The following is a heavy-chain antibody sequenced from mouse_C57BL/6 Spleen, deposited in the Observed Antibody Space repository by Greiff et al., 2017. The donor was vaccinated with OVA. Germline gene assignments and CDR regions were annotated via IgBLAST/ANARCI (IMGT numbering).Heavy chain of an antibody. D-gene: IGHD4-1*01. CDR3: AVLTFHFDY. V-gene: IGHV1-26*01. Sequence: EVQLQQSGPELVKPGASVKISCKASGYTFTDYYMNWVKQSHGKSLEWIGDINPNNGGTSYNQKFKGKATLTVDKSSSTAYMELRSLTSEDSAVYYCAVLTFHFDYWGQGTTLTVSS. CDR2: INPNNGGT. CDR1: GYTFTDYY. J-gene: IGHJ2*01.